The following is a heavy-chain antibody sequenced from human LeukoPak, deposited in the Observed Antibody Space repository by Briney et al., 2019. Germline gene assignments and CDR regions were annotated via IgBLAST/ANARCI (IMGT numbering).Heavy chain of an antibody. CDR3: AKEKALRDYDILTGYFDY. CDR1: GFTVSSNY. D-gene: IGHD3-9*01. CDR2: ISGGGGST. V-gene: IGHV3-23*01. J-gene: IGHJ4*02. Sequence: PGGSLRLSCADSGFTVSSNYMRWVRQAPGKGLEWVSTISGGGGSTYYADSVKGRFTISRDSSRNTLYLQMNSLRAEDTAVYFCAKEKALRDYDILTGYFDYWGQGTLVTVSS.